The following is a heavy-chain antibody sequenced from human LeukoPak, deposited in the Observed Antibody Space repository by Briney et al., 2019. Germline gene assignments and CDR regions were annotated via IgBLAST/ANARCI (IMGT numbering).Heavy chain of an antibody. CDR2: INSDGSST. D-gene: IGHD4-23*01. V-gene: IGHV3-74*01. CDR3: ANKHCGGNSVGDY. J-gene: IGHJ4*02. CDR1: GFTFSSYW. Sequence: PGGSLRLSCAASGFTFSSYWMHWVRQAPGKGLVWVSRINSDGSSTSYADSVKGRFTISRDNAKNTLYLQMNSLRAEDTAVYYCANKHCGGNSVGDYWGQGTLVTVSS.